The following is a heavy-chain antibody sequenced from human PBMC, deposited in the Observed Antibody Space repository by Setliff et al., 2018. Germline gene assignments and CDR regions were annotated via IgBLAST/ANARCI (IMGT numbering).Heavy chain of an antibody. V-gene: IGHV5-51*01. Sequence: PGESLKISCKGSGYSFTSYWIGWVRQMPGKGLEWMGIIYPGDSDTRYSPSFQGQVTISADKSISIAYLQWSSLKASDTAMYYCARHKGYYDGSGYYYPNAFDIWGQGTMVTVSS. CDR1: GYSFTSYW. D-gene: IGHD3-22*01. J-gene: IGHJ3*02. CDR3: ARHKGYYDGSGYYYPNAFDI. CDR2: IYPGDSDT.